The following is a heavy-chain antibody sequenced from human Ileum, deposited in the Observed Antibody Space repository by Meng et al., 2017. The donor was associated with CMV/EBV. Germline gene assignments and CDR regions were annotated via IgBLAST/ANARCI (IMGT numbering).Heavy chain of an antibody. CDR2: IYVCGPT. V-gene: IGHV4-39*07. D-gene: IGHD3-10*01. J-gene: IGHJ2*01. Sequence: DLPDVGLVLAWRLHTRPLPCKSSGVFIDDPDVFCGWIRQSPGKRLDLLATIYVCGPTSYHPLLKSRVAMSIDMYRKQFSLTVSSLKVADTATYYCTRDRHYYGGNWYPDLWGRGTLVTVSS. CDR3: TRDRHYYGGNWYPDL. CDR1: GVFIDDPDVF.